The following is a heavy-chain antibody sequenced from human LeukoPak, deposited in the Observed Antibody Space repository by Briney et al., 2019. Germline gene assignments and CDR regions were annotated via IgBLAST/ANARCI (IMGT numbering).Heavy chain of an antibody. D-gene: IGHD6-13*01. J-gene: IGHJ4*02. CDR1: GYTLTELS. CDR3: ATDVRAAAGTGY. Sequence: GASVKVSCKVSGYTLTELSMHWVRRAPGKGLEWMGGFDPEDGETIYAQKFQGRVTMTEDTSTDTAYMELSSLRSEDTAVYYCATDVRAAAGTGYWGQGTLVTVSS. V-gene: IGHV1-24*01. CDR2: FDPEDGET.